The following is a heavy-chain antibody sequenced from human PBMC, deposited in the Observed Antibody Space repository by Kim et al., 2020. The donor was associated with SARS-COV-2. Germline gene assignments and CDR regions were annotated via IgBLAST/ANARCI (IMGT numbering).Heavy chain of an antibody. D-gene: IGHD3-10*01. V-gene: IGHV4-59*01. CDR2: IYYSRST. Sequence: SETLSLTCTVSGGSISSYYWSRIRQPPGKGLEWIGYIYYSRSTNYNPSLKSRVTISVDTSKNQFSLKLSSVTAADTAVYYCARDKKEVLWFGAQNDAFDIWGQGTMVTVSS. CDR1: GGSISSYY. CDR3: ARDKKEVLWFGAQNDAFDI. J-gene: IGHJ3*02.